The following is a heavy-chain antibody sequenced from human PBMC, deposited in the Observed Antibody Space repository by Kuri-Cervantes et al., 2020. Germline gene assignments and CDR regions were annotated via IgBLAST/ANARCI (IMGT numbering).Heavy chain of an antibody. Sequence: ASVKVSCKASGYTFTSYDINWVRQATGQGLEWMGWMNPNSGNTGYAQKFLGRVTMTEDTSTDTAYMELSSLRSEDTAVYYCATGAQWLVPHWGQGTLVTVSS. CDR3: ATGAQWLVPH. J-gene: IGHJ4*02. CDR2: MNPNSGNT. CDR1: GYTFTSYD. V-gene: IGHV1-8*01. D-gene: IGHD6-19*01.